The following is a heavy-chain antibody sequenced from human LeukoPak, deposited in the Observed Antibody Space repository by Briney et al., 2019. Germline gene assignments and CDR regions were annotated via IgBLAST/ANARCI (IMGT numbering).Heavy chain of an antibody. Sequence: GGSLRLSCAATGFAFSSYEMNWVRQAPGKGLEWVSYISSSGSTIYYADSVKGRFTISRDNAKNSLYLQMNSLRAEDTAVYYCARAGYYFDYWGQGTLVTVSS. V-gene: IGHV3-48*03. CDR2: ISSSGSTI. CDR1: GFAFSSYE. CDR3: ARAGYYFDY. D-gene: IGHD3-10*01. J-gene: IGHJ4*02.